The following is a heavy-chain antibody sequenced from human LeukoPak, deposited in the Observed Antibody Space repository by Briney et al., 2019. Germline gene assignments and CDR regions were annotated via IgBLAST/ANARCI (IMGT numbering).Heavy chain of an antibody. CDR1: GFTFSSYG. J-gene: IGHJ3*02. D-gene: IGHD4-17*01. Sequence: GGSLRLSCAASGFTFSSYGMHWVRQAPGKGLEWVAFIRYDGSNKYYADSVKGRFTISRDNSKNTLYLQMNSLRAEDTAVYYCARGRDTVTAQDDAFDIWGQGTMVTVSS. V-gene: IGHV3-30*02. CDR2: IRYDGSNK. CDR3: ARGRDTVTAQDDAFDI.